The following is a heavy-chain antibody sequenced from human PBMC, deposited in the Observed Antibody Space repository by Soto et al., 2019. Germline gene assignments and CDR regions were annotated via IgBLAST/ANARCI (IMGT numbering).Heavy chain of an antibody. D-gene: IGHD1-7*01. CDR1: GGSISSYY. Sequence: QVQLQESGPGLVKPSETLSLTCTVSGGSISSYYWSWIRQPPGKGLEWIGYIYYSVSTNYNPSLKSRVTLSVDTSKNQFSLKLSSVTAADTAVYYCAREGLTGTIGLYYYYGMDVWGQGTTVTVSS. CDR3: AREGLTGTIGLYYYYGMDV. CDR2: IYYSVST. V-gene: IGHV4-59*01. J-gene: IGHJ6*02.